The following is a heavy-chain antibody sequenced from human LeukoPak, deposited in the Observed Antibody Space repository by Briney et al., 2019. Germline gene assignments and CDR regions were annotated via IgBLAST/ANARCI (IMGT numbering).Heavy chain of an antibody. V-gene: IGHV4-59*01. Sequence: PSETLPLTCTISDATISRYHWSWIRQSPRKGLEWIGFVYNSGTTNYDPSFKSRVTISLDTSKNQFSLNLRSVTTADTAVYYCAGAYSEYNFIFDYWGQGILVTVSS. CDR3: AGAYSEYNFIFDY. D-gene: IGHD1-26*01. CDR1: DATISRYH. CDR2: VYNSGTT. J-gene: IGHJ4*02.